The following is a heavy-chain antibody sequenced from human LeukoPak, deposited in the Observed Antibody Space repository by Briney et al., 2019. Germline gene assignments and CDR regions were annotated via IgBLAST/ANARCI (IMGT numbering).Heavy chain of an antibody. Sequence: ASVKVSCTASGYTFTGYYMHWVRQAPGQGLEWMGWISSYSGNTNYAQKLQGRVTMTTDTSTSTAYMELRSLRSDDTAVYYCARDESGPFDYWGQGTLVTVSS. D-gene: IGHD1-26*01. J-gene: IGHJ4*02. CDR3: ARDESGPFDY. CDR2: ISSYSGNT. V-gene: IGHV1-18*04. CDR1: GYTFTGYY.